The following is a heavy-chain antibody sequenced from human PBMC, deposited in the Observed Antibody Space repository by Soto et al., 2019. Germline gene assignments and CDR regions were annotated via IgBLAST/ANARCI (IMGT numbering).Heavy chain of an antibody. V-gene: IGHV1-24*01. CDR1: GYTVNELS. J-gene: IGHJ6*02. CDR2: FDPEDGKT. CDR3: AKVRYSSPMGYYYGMDV. D-gene: IGHD6-19*01. Sequence: ASVKVSCKVSGYTVNELSIHWVRQAPGKGLEWLGGFDPEDGKTIYAQTLQGRLAMTEDTSADTAYMELSSLRSEDTAVYYCAKVRYSSPMGYYYGMDVWGQGTTVTVSS.